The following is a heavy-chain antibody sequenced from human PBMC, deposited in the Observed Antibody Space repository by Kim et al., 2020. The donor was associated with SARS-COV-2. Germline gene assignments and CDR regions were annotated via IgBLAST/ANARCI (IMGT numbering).Heavy chain of an antibody. Sequence: DSVRGRFNISRYNAKNSLYLQMNSLRGVYTAVYYCARDRGFDDNSGSDYWGQGTLVTVSS. D-gene: IGHD3-22*01. CDR3: ARDRGFDDNSGSDY. J-gene: IGHJ4*02. V-gene: IGHV3-11*04.